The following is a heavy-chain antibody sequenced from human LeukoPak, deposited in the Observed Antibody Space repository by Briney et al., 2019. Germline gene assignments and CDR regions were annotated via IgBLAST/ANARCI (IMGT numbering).Heavy chain of an antibody. CDR1: GDSISSGSYY. CDR2: FYTSGST. CDR3: ARDILGPSGC. V-gene: IGHV4-61*02. J-gene: IGHJ4*02. Sequence: SETLSLTCTVSGDSISSGSYYWSWIRQPAGKGLEWIGRFYTSGSTNYNPSLKSRVTISVDTSKNQFSLKLSSVTAAGTAVYYCARDILGPSGCWGQGTLVIVSS. D-gene: IGHD3/OR15-3a*01.